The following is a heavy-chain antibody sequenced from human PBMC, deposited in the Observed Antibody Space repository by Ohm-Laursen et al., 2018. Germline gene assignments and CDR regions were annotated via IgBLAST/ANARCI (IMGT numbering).Heavy chain of an antibody. J-gene: IGHJ3*02. Sequence: SLRLSCAASGFTFDDYAMHWVRQAPGKGLEWVSGISWNSGSIGYADSVKGRSTISRDNAKNSLYLQMNSLRAEDTALYYCAKAQYYDSSGDAFDIWGQGTMVTVSS. CDR3: AKAQYYDSSGDAFDI. D-gene: IGHD3-22*01. CDR2: ISWNSGSI. V-gene: IGHV3-9*01. CDR1: GFTFDDYA.